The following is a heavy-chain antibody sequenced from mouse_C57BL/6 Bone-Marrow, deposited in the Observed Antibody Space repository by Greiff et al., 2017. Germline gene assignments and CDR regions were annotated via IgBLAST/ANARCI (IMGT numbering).Heavy chain of an antibody. V-gene: IGHV1-53*01. J-gene: IGHJ1*03. Sequence: VQLQQPGTELVKPGASVKLSCKASGYTFTSYWMHWVKQRPGQGLEWIGYINPSNGGTNYNEKFKSKATLTADKSSSTVYMQLSSLTSEDSAVYYCARLRGYYYGSRWFAVWGTGTTVTVSS. CDR1: GYTFTSYW. CDR2: INPSNGGT. D-gene: IGHD1-1*01. CDR3: ARLRGYYYGSRWFAV.